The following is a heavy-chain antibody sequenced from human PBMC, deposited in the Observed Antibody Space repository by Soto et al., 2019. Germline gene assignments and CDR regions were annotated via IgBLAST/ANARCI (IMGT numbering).Heavy chain of an antibody. J-gene: IGHJ4*02. D-gene: IGHD2-15*01. CDR3: ATSKIYFLQSGGSHNVPLGF. CDR2: IYHSGGT. Sequence: QVQLQQWGAGLLKPSETLSLTCAVSGGSLSNYYWSWIRQPPGKGLEWIGEIYHSGGTNYNPSLKSRVTMSVDTPQNQFSLKLSSVTAADTAVYSCATSKIYFLQSGGSHNVPLGFWGQGTLVAVSS. V-gene: IGHV4-34*02. CDR1: GGSLSNYY.